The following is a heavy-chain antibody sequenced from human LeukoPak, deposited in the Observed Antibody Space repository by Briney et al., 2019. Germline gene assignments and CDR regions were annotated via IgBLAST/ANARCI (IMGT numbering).Heavy chain of an antibody. CDR3: AREDIVVVPAARANWFDP. J-gene: IGHJ5*02. CDR1: GGSISVRTHY. V-gene: IGHV4-39*07. CDR2: INHSGST. D-gene: IGHD2-2*01. Sequence: PSETLSLTCIVSGGSISVRTHYWGWIRQPPGKGLEWIGEINHSGSTNYNPSLKSRVTISVDTSKNQFSLKLSSVTAADTAVYYCAREDIVVVPAARANWFDPWGQGTLVTVSS.